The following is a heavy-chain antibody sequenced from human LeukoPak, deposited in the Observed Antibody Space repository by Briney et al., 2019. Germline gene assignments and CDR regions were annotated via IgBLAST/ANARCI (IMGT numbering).Heavy chain of an antibody. V-gene: IGHV3-21*01. CDR2: LSSSSSYI. CDR3: ARDRLAGYSVSWDAFDI. D-gene: IGHD6-13*01. J-gene: IGHJ3*02. CDR1: GFTFSTYT. Sequence: PGGSLRLSCAASGFTFSTYTMNWVRQAPGKGLEWVSSLSSSSSYIYYADSVRGRFTISRDNARNSLFLQMNSLRADDTAVYYCARDRLAGYSVSWDAFDIWGQGTMVTVSS.